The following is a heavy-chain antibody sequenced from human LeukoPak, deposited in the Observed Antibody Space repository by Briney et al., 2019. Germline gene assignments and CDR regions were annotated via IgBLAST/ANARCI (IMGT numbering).Heavy chain of an antibody. J-gene: IGHJ4*02. CDR3: AKGGAAGTPFDY. V-gene: IGHV3-23*01. CDR2: ISGSGGST. D-gene: IGHD6-13*01. CDR1: GFTFGSYA. Sequence: GVSLRLSCAASGFTFGSYAMSWVRQAPGKGLEWVSAISGSGGSTYYADSVKGRFTISRDNSKNTLYLQMNSLRAEDTAVYYCAKGGAAGTPFDYWGQGTLVTVSS.